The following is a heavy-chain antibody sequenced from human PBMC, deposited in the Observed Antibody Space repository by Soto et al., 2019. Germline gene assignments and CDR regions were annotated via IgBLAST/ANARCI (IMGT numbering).Heavy chain of an antibody. J-gene: IGHJ6*03. Sequence: GGSLRLSCAASGFTFSDYYMSWIRQAPGKGLEWVSYISSSGSTIYYADSVKGRFTMSRDNAKHSLYLQMNSLRAEDTAVYYCARAPYGDYHYYYYYYMDVWGKGTTVTVSS. CDR2: ISSSGSTI. V-gene: IGHV3-11*01. CDR1: GFTFSDYY. D-gene: IGHD4-17*01. CDR3: ARAPYGDYHYYYYYYMDV.